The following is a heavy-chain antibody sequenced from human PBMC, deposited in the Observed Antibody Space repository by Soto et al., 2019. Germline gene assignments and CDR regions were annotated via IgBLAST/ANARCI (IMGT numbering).Heavy chain of an antibody. CDR3: AYLPCSGGSCYWFSFSGMDV. D-gene: IGHD2-15*01. J-gene: IGHJ6*02. CDR2: IYWDDVK. V-gene: IGHV2-5*02. CDR1: GFSLSTSGVG. Sequence: QITLKESGPALVKPTQTLTLTCTFSGFSLSTSGVGVAWIRQPPGKALEWLAHIYWDDVKGYRPSLESRLTITKDISKNQVVLTMTNMDSVDTATYYCAYLPCSGGSCYWFSFSGMDVWGQGTTVTVSS.